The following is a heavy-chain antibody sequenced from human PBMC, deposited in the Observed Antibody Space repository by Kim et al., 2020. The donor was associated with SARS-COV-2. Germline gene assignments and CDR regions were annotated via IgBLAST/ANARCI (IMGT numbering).Heavy chain of an antibody. V-gene: IGHV3-7*03. CDR1: GFSFSSYG. CDR3: ARVWTHGGRDY. Sequence: GGSLRLSCTASGFSFSSYGMNWVRQAPGKGLEWVASIKQDASEKYYVDSVKGRFTVSRDNAKYSLYLEMNSLRAEDTAVYYCARVWTHGGRDYWGRGTLVTVSS. J-gene: IGHJ4*02. CDR2: IKQDASEK. D-gene: IGHD3-3*01.